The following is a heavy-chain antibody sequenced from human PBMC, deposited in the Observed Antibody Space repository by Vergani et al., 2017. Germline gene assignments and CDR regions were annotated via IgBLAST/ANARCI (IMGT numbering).Heavy chain of an antibody. J-gene: IGHJ6*03. D-gene: IGHD3-3*01. Sequence: QVQLVQSGAEVKKPGASVKVSCKASGYTFTSYAMHWVPQAPGQRLEWMGWINAGNGNTKYSQKFQGRVTITRDTSASTAYMELSSLRSEDTAVYYCARTYYDFWSGYSYMDVWGKGTTVTVSS. CDR1: GYTFTSYA. CDR3: ARTYYDFWSGYSYMDV. V-gene: IGHV1-3*01. CDR2: INAGNGNT.